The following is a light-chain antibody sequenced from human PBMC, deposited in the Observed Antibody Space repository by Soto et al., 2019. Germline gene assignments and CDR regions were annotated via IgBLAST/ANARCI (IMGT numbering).Light chain of an antibody. J-gene: IGKJ1*01. CDR1: QNVSDN. CDR3: QQYYKRPPWT. Sequence: VMTQSPATLSASPGDSVALSCRSSQNVSDNLAWYQQKPGQAPRLLIYDSSARASDVPVRFSGGGTVAEFTLTISNLQTEDFAVYICQQYYKRPPWTFGQGTKVDIK. V-gene: IGKV3D-15*01. CDR2: DSS.